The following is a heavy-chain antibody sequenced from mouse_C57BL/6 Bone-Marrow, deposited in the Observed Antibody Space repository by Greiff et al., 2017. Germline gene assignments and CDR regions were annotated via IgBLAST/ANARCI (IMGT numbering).Heavy chain of an antibody. CDR2: IYPRSGNT. V-gene: IGHV1-81*01. CDR3: ARSDSSGYDYAMDY. J-gene: IGHJ4*01. Sequence: QVQLKQSGAELARPGASVKLSCKASGYTFTSYGISWVKQRTGQGLEWIGEIYPRSGNTYYNEKFKGKATLTADKSSSTAYMELRSLTSEDSAVYFCARSDSSGYDYAMDYWGQGTSVTVSS. D-gene: IGHD3-2*02. CDR1: GYTFTSYG.